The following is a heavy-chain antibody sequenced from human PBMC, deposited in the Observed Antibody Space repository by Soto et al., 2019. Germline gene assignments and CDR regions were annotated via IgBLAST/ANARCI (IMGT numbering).Heavy chain of an antibody. J-gene: IGHJ4*02. V-gene: IGHV4-59*01. CDR3: ARGGDFWSGASRGYFDY. CDR1: GDSISSSY. D-gene: IGHD3-3*01. Sequence: PSETLSLTCPVSGDSISSSYWSWIRQSPGKGLEWIGYIYYSGFTNYNPSLKSRVTISVDTSKNQFSLKLSSVTAADTAVYYCARGGDFWSGASRGYFDYWGQGALVTVSS. CDR2: IYYSGFT.